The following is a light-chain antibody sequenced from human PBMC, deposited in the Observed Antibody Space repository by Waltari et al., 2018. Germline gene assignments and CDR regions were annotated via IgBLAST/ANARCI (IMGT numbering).Light chain of an antibody. CDR2: KAS. J-gene: IGKJ4*01. CDR1: PSISRW. Sequence: DIQMTQSPSTLSASVGDRVTITCRAGPSISRWLAWYQQKPGKAPKLLIYKASSLESGVPSRFSGSGSGTEFTLTISSLQPDDFATYYCQQYNSYSLTFGGGTKVEIK. V-gene: IGKV1-5*03. CDR3: QQYNSYSLT.